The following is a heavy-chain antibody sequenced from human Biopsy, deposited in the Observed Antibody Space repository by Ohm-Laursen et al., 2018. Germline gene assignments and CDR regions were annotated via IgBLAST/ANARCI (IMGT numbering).Heavy chain of an antibody. CDR1: GYTFTGQY. Sequence: ASVKVSCKASGYTFTGQYLHWVRQVPGQGLEWMGWINPHSGTTKFAQDFQGRVTMARDTSITTAYMELRRLRSDDTAVYYCAKGQDLRGGAEYFQHWGQGALVTVSS. CDR2: INPHSGTT. J-gene: IGHJ1*01. CDR3: AKGQDLRGGAEYFQH. V-gene: IGHV1-2*02. D-gene: IGHD2-15*01.